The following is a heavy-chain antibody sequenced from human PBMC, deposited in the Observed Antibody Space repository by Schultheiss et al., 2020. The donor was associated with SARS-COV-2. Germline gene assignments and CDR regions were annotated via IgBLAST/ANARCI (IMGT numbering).Heavy chain of an antibody. Sequence: SETLSLTCTVSGGSISSGGYYWSWIRQHPGKGLEWIGYIYYSGSTNYNPSLKSRVTISVDTSKNQFSLKLSSVTAADTAVYYCARSRGYYYGMDVWGQGTTVTVSS. V-gene: IGHV4-61*08. D-gene: IGHD3-10*01. CDR2: IYYSGST. CDR3: ARSRGYYYGMDV. J-gene: IGHJ6*02. CDR1: GGSISSGGYY.